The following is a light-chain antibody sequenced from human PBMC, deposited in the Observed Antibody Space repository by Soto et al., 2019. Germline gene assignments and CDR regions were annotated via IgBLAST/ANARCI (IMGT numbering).Light chain of an antibody. V-gene: IGKV3-20*01. CDR2: GAS. CDR3: QQYGGSPRVT. Sequence: EIVLTQSPGTLSLSPGERATLSCRASQSVSSNYLAWYQQKPGQDPRLLIYGASSRATGIPDRFSGSGSGTDFTLTISRLEPEDFAVYYCQQYGGSPRVTFGGGTKVEIK. CDR1: QSVSSNY. J-gene: IGKJ4*01.